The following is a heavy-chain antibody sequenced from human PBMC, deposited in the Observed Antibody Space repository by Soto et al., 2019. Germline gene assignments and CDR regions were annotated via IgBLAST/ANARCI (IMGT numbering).Heavy chain of an antibody. Sequence: GGYLRLSCAASGFTFSTDWMSWVRQAPGKGLELVANIKQDGSEKYYVDSVKGRFTISRDNAKNSLYLQMNSLRAEDTAVYYCARFNCGGECRNEFFAYWGQGTLVLVSS. V-gene: IGHV3-7*01. CDR2: IKQDGSEK. CDR1: GFTFSTDW. CDR3: ARFNCGGECRNEFFAY. D-gene: IGHD2-21*01. J-gene: IGHJ4*02.